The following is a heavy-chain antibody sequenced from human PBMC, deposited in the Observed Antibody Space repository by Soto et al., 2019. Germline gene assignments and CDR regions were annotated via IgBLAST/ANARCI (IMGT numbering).Heavy chain of an antibody. CDR2: MNPNSGNT. Sequence: QVQLVQSGAEVKKPGASVKVSCKASGYTFTSYDINWVRQATGQGLEWMGWMNPNSGNTGYAQKFQGRVTMTRNTSISTAYMELSSLRSEDTAVYYCARGGYSYGYYYYYGMDVWDQGTTVTVSS. D-gene: IGHD5-18*01. CDR3: ARGGYSYGYYYYYGMDV. CDR1: GYTFTSYD. J-gene: IGHJ6*02. V-gene: IGHV1-8*01.